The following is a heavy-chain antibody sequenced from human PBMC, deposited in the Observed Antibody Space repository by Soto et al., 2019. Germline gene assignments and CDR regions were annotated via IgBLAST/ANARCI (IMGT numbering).Heavy chain of an antibody. J-gene: IGHJ3*02. CDR1: GGFVSSGSYY. CDR2: MSHGGGT. V-gene: IGHV4-34*01. D-gene: IGHD1-1*01. CDR3: ARVERGTATTVVDAFDI. Sequence: QVQLQQWGAGLLKPSETLSLTCAVYGGFVSSGSYYWSWIRQPPGKGLEWIGEMSHGGGTHFNPSLKSRATISVDTSKNQFSLKMSSVTAADTALYYCARVERGTATTVVDAFDIWGPGTMVTVSS.